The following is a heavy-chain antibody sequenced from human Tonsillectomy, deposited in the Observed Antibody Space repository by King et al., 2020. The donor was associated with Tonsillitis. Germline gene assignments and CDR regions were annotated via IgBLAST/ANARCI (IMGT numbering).Heavy chain of an antibody. Sequence: VQLVESGGGVVQPGRSLRLSCAASGFTFSDYGIHWVRQAPGKGLEWVAVISYDGSNQYYADSVEGRFTISRDNSKNTLSLQMNSLRTADTAVYYCARLYNSSNYWGQGTLVTVSS. CDR3: ARLYNSSNY. CDR2: ISYDGSNQ. CDR1: GFTFSDYG. V-gene: IGHV3-30*03. J-gene: IGHJ4*02. D-gene: IGHD6-6*01.